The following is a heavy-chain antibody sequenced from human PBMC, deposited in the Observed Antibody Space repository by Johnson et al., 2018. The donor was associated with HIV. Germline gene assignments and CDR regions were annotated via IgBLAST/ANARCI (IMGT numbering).Heavy chain of an antibody. J-gene: IGHJ3*02. CDR2: ISYDGSNQ. CDR1: GFTFSSYA. V-gene: IGHV3-30-3*01. Sequence: EQLVESGGGVVQPGRSLRLSCAASGFTFSSYAMHWVRQAPGKGLEWVAVISYDGSNQYYADSVKGRFTISRDNSKNTLYLQMTSLRAEDTAVNYCAKGGGSSWSDAFDIWGQGTMVTVSS. D-gene: IGHD6-13*01. CDR3: AKGGGSSWSDAFDI.